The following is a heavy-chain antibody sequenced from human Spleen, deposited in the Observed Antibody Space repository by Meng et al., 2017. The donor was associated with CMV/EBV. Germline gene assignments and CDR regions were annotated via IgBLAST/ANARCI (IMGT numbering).Heavy chain of an antibody. CDR2: IYWNDDK. Sequence: GFSLSAGGGGGGGIRQAPGKTVEWLALIYWNDDKRYSPSLKSRLTITKDTSKNQVVLTMTNMDPVDTATYYCAAQESYYDFWSGYKNWGQGTLVTVSS. CDR3: AAQESYYDFWSGYKN. CDR1: GFSLSAGGGG. J-gene: IGHJ4*02. D-gene: IGHD3-3*01. V-gene: IGHV2-5*01.